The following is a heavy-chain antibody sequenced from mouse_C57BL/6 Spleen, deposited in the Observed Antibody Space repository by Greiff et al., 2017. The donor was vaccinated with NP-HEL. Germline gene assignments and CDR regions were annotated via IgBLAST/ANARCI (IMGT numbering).Heavy chain of an antibody. CDR3: ARKDYSNFLFDY. CDR2: IYPRSGNT. CDR1: GYTFTSYG. J-gene: IGHJ2*01. V-gene: IGHV1-81*01. D-gene: IGHD2-5*01. Sequence: VMLVESGAELARPGASVKLSCKASGYTFTSYGISWVKQRTGQGLEWIGEIYPRSGNTYYNEKFKGKATLTADKSSSTAYMELRSLTSEDSAVYFCARKDYSNFLFDYWGQGTTLTVSS.